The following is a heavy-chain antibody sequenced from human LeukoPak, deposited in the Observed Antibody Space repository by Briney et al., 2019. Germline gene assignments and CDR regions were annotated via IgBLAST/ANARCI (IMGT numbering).Heavy chain of an antibody. D-gene: IGHD1-26*01. CDR3: ARDLGIVGATTGPYYYYGMDV. CDR1: GFTFDDYG. V-gene: IGHV3-20*02. Sequence: GGSLRLSFAASGFTFDDYGMSWVRQAPGKGLEWVSGINWNGGSTGYADSVKGRFTISRDNAKNSLYLQMNSLRAEDTALYHCARDLGIVGATTGPYYYYGMDVWGQGTTVTVSS. CDR2: INWNGGST. J-gene: IGHJ6*02.